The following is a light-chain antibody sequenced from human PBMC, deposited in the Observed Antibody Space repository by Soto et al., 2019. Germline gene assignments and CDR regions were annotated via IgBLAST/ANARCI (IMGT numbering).Light chain of an antibody. CDR1: QSVNQK. J-gene: IGKJ5*01. CDR2: AAS. V-gene: IGKV3-11*01. Sequence: IVLTQSPATLSVSPGERATLSCRASQSVNQKLGWYQQKPGQAPRLLIYAASSRATGIPARFSGSGSGTDFTLTISSLEPEDFAVYYCQQRSNWPITFGQGTRLEIK. CDR3: QQRSNWPIT.